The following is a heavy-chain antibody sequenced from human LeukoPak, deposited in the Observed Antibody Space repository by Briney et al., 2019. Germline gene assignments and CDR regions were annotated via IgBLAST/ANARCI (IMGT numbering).Heavy chain of an antibody. CDR1: GFTFSNAW. CDR2: IKSKTDGGTT. CDR3: TTDDTGYYDSSGYGGSYGY. J-gene: IGHJ4*02. D-gene: IGHD3-22*01. V-gene: IGHV3-15*01. Sequence: GGSLRLSCAASGFTFSNAWMSWVRQAPGKGLEWVGRIKSKTDGGTTDYAAPVKGRFTISRDDSKNTLYLQMNSLKTEDTAVYYCTTDDTGYYDSSGYGGSYGYWGQGTLVTVSS.